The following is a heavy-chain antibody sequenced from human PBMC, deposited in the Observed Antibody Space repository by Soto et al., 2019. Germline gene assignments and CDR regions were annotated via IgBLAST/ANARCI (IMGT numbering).Heavy chain of an antibody. CDR3: AKGTANGGWVTPVDY. V-gene: IGHV3-23*01. CDR2: LSGSGTST. Sequence: EVQLLESGGGLVQPGGSLRLSCAASGFTFVNYDMNWVRQAPGKGLEWVATLSGSGTSTYYADSVKGRFTISRDNSRNTLYLQMNSLRAEDTAVYYCAKGTANGGWVTPVDYWGQGTLVTVSS. J-gene: IGHJ4*02. CDR1: GFTFVNYD. D-gene: IGHD6-19*01.